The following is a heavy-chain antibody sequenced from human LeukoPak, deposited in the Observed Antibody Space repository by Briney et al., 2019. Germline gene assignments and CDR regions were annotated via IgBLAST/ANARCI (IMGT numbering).Heavy chain of an antibody. CDR3: AREGPVVGWNYQPFDY. J-gene: IGHJ4*02. CDR1: GGSISTYY. Sequence: SETLSLTCTVSGGSISTYYWSWIRQPPGRGLEWIGYIYNNGNTNYNPSLKSRLTISVDTSQNQFSLKLSSVTAADTAAYYCAREGPVVGWNYQPFDYWGQGTLVTVSS. CDR2: IYNNGNT. D-gene: IGHD1-7*01. V-gene: IGHV4-4*08.